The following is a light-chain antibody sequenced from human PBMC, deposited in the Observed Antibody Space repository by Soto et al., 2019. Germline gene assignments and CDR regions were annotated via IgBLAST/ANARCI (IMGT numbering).Light chain of an antibody. Sequence: DIVLTQSPGTLSLSPGERGTLSCRASQTVSGSYVAWYQQKPGQAPRLLIYGASSRATGIPDRFSGSGSGTDFSLTISRLEPEDFAVYYCQQYGNSPGFTFGPGTKVDIK. CDR3: QQYGNSPGFT. CDR1: QTVSGSY. V-gene: IGKV3-20*01. CDR2: GAS. J-gene: IGKJ3*01.